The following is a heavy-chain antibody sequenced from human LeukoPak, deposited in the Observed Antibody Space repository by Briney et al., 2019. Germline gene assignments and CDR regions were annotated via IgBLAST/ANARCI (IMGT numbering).Heavy chain of an antibody. CDR1: GFTFSSYS. D-gene: IGHD3-10*01. J-gene: IGHJ6*02. V-gene: IGHV3-21*01. CDR3: APFRGVSGLDV. Sequence: GGSLGLSCAASGFTFSSYSMNWVRQAPGKGLEWVSSISSSSSYIYCADSVKGRFTISRDNAKNSLYLQMNSLRAEDTAVYYCAPFRGVSGLDVWGQGTTVTVSS. CDR2: ISSSSSYI.